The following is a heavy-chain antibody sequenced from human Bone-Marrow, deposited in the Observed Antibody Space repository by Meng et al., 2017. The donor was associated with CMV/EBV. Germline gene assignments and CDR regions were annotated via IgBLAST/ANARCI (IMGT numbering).Heavy chain of an antibody. CDR3: ARDLTASYDFWSGYSYYFDY. V-gene: IGHV3-69-1*02. Sequence: GGSLRLSCAASGFTFSDYYMNWVRQAPGKGLEWVSSISSSSTIYYADSVKGRFTISRDNAKNSLYLQMNSLRAEDTAVYYCARDLTASYDFWSGYSYYFDYWGQGTLVTVYS. J-gene: IGHJ4*02. CDR1: GFTFSDYY. CDR2: ISSSSTI. D-gene: IGHD3-3*01.